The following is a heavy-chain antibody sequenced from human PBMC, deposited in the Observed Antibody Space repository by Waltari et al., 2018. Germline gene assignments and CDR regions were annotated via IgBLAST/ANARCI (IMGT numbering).Heavy chain of an antibody. J-gene: IGHJ5*01. V-gene: IGHV1-18*01. Sequence: QVQLVQSGPEVKKPGASVTVSCKPSGCNFIIYGIDCVRQAPGQGLEWMGWSSPSNGNTNYAQKFQGRVTMTTDTSTTTAYMELTSLGPDDTAVYFCARLPGYSSGWYDSWGQGTLVTVSS. CDR1: GCNFIIYG. CDR2: SSPSNGNT. CDR3: ARLPGYSSGWYDS. D-gene: IGHD6-19*01.